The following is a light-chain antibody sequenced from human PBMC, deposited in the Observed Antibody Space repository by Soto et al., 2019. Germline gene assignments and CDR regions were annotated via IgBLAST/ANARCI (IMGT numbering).Light chain of an antibody. CDR2: DVS. CDR1: SSDVGRYSY. Sequence: TQPLSVSGSPGQSGSISCTGTSSDVGRYSYVSWYQQHPGKATKLMIYDVSERPSGVPDRFSGSKSGNTASLTISGLQAEDEADYYCCSYAGTYTGVFG. V-gene: IGLV2-11*01. J-gene: IGLJ1*01. CDR3: CSYAGTYTGV.